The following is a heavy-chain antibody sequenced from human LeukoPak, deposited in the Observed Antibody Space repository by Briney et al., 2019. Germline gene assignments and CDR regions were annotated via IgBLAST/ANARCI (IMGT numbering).Heavy chain of an antibody. CDR2: IYSGGST. J-gene: IGHJ1*01. Sequence: GGSLRLSCAASGFTVSSNYMSWVRQAPGKGLEWVSVIYSGGSTYYADSVKGRFTISRDNSKNTLYLQMNSLRAEDTAVYYCAREWGDSSGYSEYFQHWGQGTLVTVSS. D-gene: IGHD3-22*01. CDR1: GFTVSSNY. CDR3: AREWGDSSGYSEYFQH. V-gene: IGHV3-66*01.